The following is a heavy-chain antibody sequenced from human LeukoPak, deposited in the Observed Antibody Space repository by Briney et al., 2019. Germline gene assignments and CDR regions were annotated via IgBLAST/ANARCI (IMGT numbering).Heavy chain of an antibody. V-gene: IGHV1-2*02. CDR1: GYTFTGYY. Sequence: GASVKVSCKASGYTFTGYYMHWVLQAPGQGLEWMGWINPNSGGTNYAQKFQGRVTMTRDTSISTAYMELSRLRSDDTAVYYCGRDRRSSSWLDPWGQGALVTVSS. CDR2: INPNSGGT. J-gene: IGHJ5*02. D-gene: IGHD6-13*01. CDR3: GRDRRSSSWLDP.